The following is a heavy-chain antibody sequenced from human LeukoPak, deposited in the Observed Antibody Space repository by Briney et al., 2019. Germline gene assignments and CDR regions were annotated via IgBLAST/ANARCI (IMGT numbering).Heavy chain of an antibody. CDR3: ARVARIQLKYYMDV. Sequence: KPSETLSLTCTVSGGSISSGGYYWGWIRQPPGKGLEWIGSIYYSGSTYYNPSLKSRVTISVDTSKNQFSLKLSSVTAADTAVYYCARVARIQLKYYMDVWGKGTTVTVSS. D-gene: IGHD5-18*01. V-gene: IGHV4-39*07. CDR1: GGSISSGGYY. CDR2: IYYSGST. J-gene: IGHJ6*03.